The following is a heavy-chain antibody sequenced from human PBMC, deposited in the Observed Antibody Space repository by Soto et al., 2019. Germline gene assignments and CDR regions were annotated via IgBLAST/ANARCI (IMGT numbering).Heavy chain of an antibody. J-gene: IGHJ4*02. Sequence: QVQLVESGGGVVQPGRSLRLSCAASGFTFSSYGMHWVRQAPGKGLEWVAVIWYDGSNKYYADSVKGRFTISRDNSKNTLYLQMNSLRAEDTAVYYCARVGRYCSGGSCYPSGYFDYGGQGTLVTVSS. D-gene: IGHD2-15*01. V-gene: IGHV3-33*01. CDR3: ARVGRYCSGGSCYPSGYFDY. CDR1: GFTFSSYG. CDR2: IWYDGSNK.